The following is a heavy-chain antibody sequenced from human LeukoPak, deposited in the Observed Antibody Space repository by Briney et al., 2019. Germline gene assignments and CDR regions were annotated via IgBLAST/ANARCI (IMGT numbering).Heavy chain of an antibody. V-gene: IGHV1-8*03. D-gene: IGHD3-22*01. CDR1: GYTFTSYD. CDR2: MNPNSGNT. J-gene: IGHJ3*02. Sequence: GASVKVSCKASGYTFTSYDINWVRQATGQGLEWMGWMNPNSGNTGYAQKFQGRVTITRNTSISTAYMELSSLRSEDTAVYYCARVLRGTYYYDSSGDDAFDIWGQGTMVTVSS. CDR3: ARVLRGTYYYDSSGDDAFDI.